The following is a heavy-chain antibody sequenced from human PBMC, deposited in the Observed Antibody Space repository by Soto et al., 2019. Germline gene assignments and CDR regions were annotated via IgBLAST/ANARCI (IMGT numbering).Heavy chain of an antibody. J-gene: IGHJ6*02. CDR2: ISYDGRNK. Sequence: QVQLVESGGGVVQPGRSLRLSCAASGFTFSSYGMHWVRQAPGKGLEWVAVISYDGRNKYYADSVKGRFTISRDNSKNTLYLQMNSLRVEDTAVYYCAKDLLGPGRAYGMDVWGQGTTVTVSS. V-gene: IGHV3-30*18. CDR1: GFTFSSYG. D-gene: IGHD7-27*01. CDR3: AKDLLGPGRAYGMDV.